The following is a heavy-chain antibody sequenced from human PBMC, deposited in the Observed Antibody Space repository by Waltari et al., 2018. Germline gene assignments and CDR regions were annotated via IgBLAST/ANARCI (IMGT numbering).Heavy chain of an antibody. CDR3: AHYYDSSGYRGRAKYYFDY. CDR1: GYSISSGYY. V-gene: IGHV4-38-2*01. D-gene: IGHD3-22*01. CDR2: IYHSGST. Sequence: QVQLQESGPGLVKPSETLSLTCAVSGYSISSGYYWGWIRQPPGKGLEWIGSIYHSGSTYYNPSLKSRVTISVDTSKNQFSLKLSSVTAADTAVYYCAHYYDSSGYRGRAKYYFDYWGQGTLVTVSS. J-gene: IGHJ4*02.